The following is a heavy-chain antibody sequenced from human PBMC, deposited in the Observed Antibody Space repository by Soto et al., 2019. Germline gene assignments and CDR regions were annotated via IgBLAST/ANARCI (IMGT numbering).Heavy chain of an antibody. CDR2: VWSDGTTK. CDR3: AKDRSSYSDDY. J-gene: IGHJ4*02. CDR1: GFTVSSHG. D-gene: IGHD6-6*01. Sequence: VQLVESGGGVVQPGRSLRLSCAASGFTVSSHGMHWVRQAPGKGLEWVAVVWSDGTTKHYADSVKGRFTISRDDSKKTLDLQMNSLRVEDTAVYYCAKDRSSYSDDYWGQGTLVTVSS. V-gene: IGHV3-33*06.